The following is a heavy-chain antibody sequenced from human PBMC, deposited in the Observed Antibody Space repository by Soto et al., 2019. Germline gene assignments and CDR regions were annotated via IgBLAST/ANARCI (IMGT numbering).Heavy chain of an antibody. CDR2: MYDTGST. Sequence: QLQLQESGSGLVKPSQTLSLTCAVSGASMSSGVYSWSWIRQPPGKGLEWIGYMYDTGSTYYNPSLQPRVTISADMSKNHLSLNPTSVTAADTAVYYCARDRGTGSFYPTWGQGILVTVSS. V-gene: IGHV4-30-2*01. J-gene: IGHJ5*02. D-gene: IGHD3-10*01. CDR3: ARDRGTGSFYPT. CDR1: GASMSSGVYS.